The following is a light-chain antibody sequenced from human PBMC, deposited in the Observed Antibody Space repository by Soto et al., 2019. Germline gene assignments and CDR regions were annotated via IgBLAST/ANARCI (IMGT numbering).Light chain of an antibody. CDR3: QQAATFPLI. V-gene: IGKV1-12*01. Sequence: DIQMTQSPSSVSAFVGDSVTITCRASQGITSRLAWYQQKPGKAPELLIYAASSLQSGVPSRFSGSGSGTDFTLTISSLQPEDSATYYCQQAATFPLIFGGGTKVEIK. CDR2: AAS. CDR1: QGITSR. J-gene: IGKJ4*01.